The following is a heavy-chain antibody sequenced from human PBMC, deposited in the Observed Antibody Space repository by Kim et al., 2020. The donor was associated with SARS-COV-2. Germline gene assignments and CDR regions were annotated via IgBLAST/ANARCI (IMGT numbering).Heavy chain of an antibody. V-gene: IGHV3-74*01. D-gene: IGHD2-15*01. Sequence: GGSLILSCAASGFTFSNYWMHWVRQAPGKGLVWISRIAYDGSITTYADSVKGRFTISRDNAKNTLYLQMNRLRAEDTAVYYCTRDTPLPGQTYDYWGQGT. J-gene: IGHJ4*02. CDR2: IAYDGSIT. CDR1: GFTFSNYW. CDR3: TRDTPLPGQTYDY.